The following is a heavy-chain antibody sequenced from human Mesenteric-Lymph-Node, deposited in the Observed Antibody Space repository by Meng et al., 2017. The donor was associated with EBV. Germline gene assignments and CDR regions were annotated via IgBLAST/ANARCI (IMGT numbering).Heavy chain of an antibody. V-gene: IGHV4-34*01. D-gene: IGHD3-10*01. CDR3: ARGRYYYGSGSSREWFDP. CDR1: GGSFRGDY. Sequence: GHLQRWGRELLKPSETRSLTCAVYGGSFRGDYCSWIRQTAGKGLEWIGEINHSGSTNYNPSLKSRVTISVDTSKNQFSLKLSSVTAADTAVYYCARGRYYYGSGSSREWFDPWGQGTLVTVSS. CDR2: INHSGST. J-gene: IGHJ5*02.